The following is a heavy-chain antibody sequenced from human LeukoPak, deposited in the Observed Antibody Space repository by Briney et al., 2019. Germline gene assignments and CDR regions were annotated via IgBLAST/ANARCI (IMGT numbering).Heavy chain of an antibody. J-gene: IGHJ4*02. D-gene: IGHD1-26*01. CDR3: ASERVGPRREHYFDY. CDR1: GYSISSGYY. Sequence: KSSETLSLTCTVSGYSISSGYYWGWIRQPPGKGLEWIGSIYHSGSTYYNPSLKSRVTISVDTSKNQFSLKLSSVTAADTAVYYCASERVGPRREHYFDYWGQGTLVTVSS. V-gene: IGHV4-38-2*02. CDR2: IYHSGST.